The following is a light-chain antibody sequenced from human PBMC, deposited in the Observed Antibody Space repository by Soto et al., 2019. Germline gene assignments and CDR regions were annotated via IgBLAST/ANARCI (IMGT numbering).Light chain of an antibody. J-gene: IGLJ3*02. V-gene: IGLV2-14*01. CDR2: GVN. CDR3: SSYRTGSVVL. Sequence: QSVLTQPASVSGSPGQSVTISCTGTSSDVGGYNYVSWYQQHPGKAPKLVIYGVNYRPSGVSARFSGSKFQNTASLTISGLQAEDEADYYCSSYRTGSVVLFGGWTKLTVL. CDR1: SSDVGGYNY.